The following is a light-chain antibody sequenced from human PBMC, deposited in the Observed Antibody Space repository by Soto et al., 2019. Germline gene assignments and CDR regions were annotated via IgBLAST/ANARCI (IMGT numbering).Light chain of an antibody. CDR3: HQYNSWPRGT. CDR2: GAS. V-gene: IGKV3-15*01. Sequence: ETLMTQSPATLSVSPGERATLSCRASQGVSTNLAWYQQKPGQAPRLLIYGASTRATGIPARFSGSGSGTEFTLTISSLQSEDSAVYYCHQYNSWPRGTFGPGTKVEIK. CDR1: QGVSTN. J-gene: IGKJ3*01.